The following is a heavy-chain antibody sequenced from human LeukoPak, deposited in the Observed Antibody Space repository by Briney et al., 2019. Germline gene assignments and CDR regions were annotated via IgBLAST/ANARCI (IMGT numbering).Heavy chain of an antibody. CDR3: VSTATFDY. CDR2: IRQDGSET. J-gene: IGHJ4*02. V-gene: IGHV3-7*01. Sequence: GGSLRLSCAASGFTFSNYWMSWVRQAPGKGLEWVANIRQDGSETKYVDSVKGRFTISRDNAKNSLFLQMNSLRAEDTAVYYCVSTATFDYWSQGALVTVSS. CDR1: GFTFSNYW. D-gene: IGHD5-18*01.